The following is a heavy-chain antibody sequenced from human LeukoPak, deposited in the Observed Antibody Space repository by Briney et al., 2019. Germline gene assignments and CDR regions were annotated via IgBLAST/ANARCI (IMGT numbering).Heavy chain of an antibody. J-gene: IGHJ3*02. CDR3: ARVDSSGWIRDAFDI. CDR2: IIPIFGTA. V-gene: IGHV1-69*06. Sequence: GASVKVSCKASGGTFSSYAISWVRQAPGQGLEWMGGIIPIFGTANYAQKFQGRVTITADKSTSTAYMELSSLGSEDTAVYYCARVDSSGWIRDAFDIWGQGTMVTVSS. D-gene: IGHD6-19*01. CDR1: GGTFSSYA.